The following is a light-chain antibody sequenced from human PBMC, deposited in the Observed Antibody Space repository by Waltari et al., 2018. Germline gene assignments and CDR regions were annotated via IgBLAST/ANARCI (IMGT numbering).Light chain of an antibody. CDR2: DAT. CDR1: TGAVTSGHY. V-gene: IGLV7-46*01. Sequence: QAVVTQEPSLTVSPGGTVTLTCGSSTGAVTSGHYPYWFQQKPGQAPKTLIYDATNKHSWTPARFSGSLLGGKAALTLSGAQPEDEGEYYCLLSYSGANVFGSGTKVTVL. J-gene: IGLJ6*01. CDR3: LLSYSGANV.